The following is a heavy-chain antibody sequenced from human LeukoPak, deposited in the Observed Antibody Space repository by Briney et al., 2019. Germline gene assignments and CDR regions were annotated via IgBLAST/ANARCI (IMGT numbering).Heavy chain of an antibody. CDR3: AREALAGYFDY. CDR2: IFYNGST. J-gene: IGHJ4*02. Sequence: SETLSLTCAVYGGSFSGYYWSWIRQPPGKGLEWIGYIFYNGSTNYNPSLKSRVTVSLDTSKNQFSLKLSSATAADTAVYYCAREALAGYFDYWGQGTLVTVSS. V-gene: IGHV4-59*01. CDR1: GGSFSGYY. D-gene: IGHD6-19*01.